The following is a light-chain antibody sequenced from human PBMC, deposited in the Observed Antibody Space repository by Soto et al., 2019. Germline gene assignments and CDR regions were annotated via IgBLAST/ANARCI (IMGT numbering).Light chain of an antibody. J-gene: IGKJ1*01. CDR2: STS. CDR1: QRFGSSN. Sequence: ELLLTQSPCTLSLSPGERGTLSCRASQRFGSSNLAWYQQKPGQAPRLLIYSTSSRATGIPDRFSGSGSGTDFTLTISRLEHEDFAVYYCQQYGNSPWTFGQGTKVDI. CDR3: QQYGNSPWT. V-gene: IGKV3-20*01.